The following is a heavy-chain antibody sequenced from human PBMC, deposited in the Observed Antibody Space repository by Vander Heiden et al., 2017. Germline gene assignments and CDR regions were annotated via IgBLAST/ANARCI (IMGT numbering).Heavy chain of an antibody. J-gene: IGHJ4*02. D-gene: IGHD6-13*01. V-gene: IGHV3-30*18. CDR3: AKEAYGSSRVSFDH. CDR1: GFTFSSYG. CDR2: ISYDGSNK. Sequence: QVQLVESGGGVVQPGRSLRLSCAASGFTFSSYGLHWVRQAPGKGVEWVAGISYDGSNKYYADFVKGRFTHLRDKFKNPLYLKMNRLRAEDTAVEYWAKEAYGSSRVSFDHWGQGTLGNVSP.